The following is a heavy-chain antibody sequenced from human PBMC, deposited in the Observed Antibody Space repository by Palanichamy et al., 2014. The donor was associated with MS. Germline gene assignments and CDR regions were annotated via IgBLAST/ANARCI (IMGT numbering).Heavy chain of an antibody. D-gene: IGHD6-6*01. J-gene: IGHJ4*02. Sequence: EVQLVESGGGLIQPGGSLRLSCAASGFTVSSNYMSWVRQAPGKGLEWVSVIYSGGTTYYADSVKGRFTISRDISKNTLYLQMNSLRAEDTAVYYCARDSSSSGLVYWGQGTLVTVSS. V-gene: IGHV3-53*01. CDR2: IYSGGTT. CDR3: ARDSSSSGLVY. CDR1: GFTVSSNY.